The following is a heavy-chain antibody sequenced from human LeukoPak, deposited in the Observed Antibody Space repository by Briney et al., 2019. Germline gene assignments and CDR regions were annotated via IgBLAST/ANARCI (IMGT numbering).Heavy chain of an antibody. CDR2: IYYSGST. J-gene: IGHJ5*02. D-gene: IGHD3-10*01. V-gene: IGHV4-59*08. CDR3: ARHSGPLLEQYLYYGSGSPHNWFDP. CDR1: GGSISSYY. Sequence: PSETLPLTCTVSGGSISSYYWSWIRQPPGKGLEWIGYIYYSGSTNYNPSLKSRVTISVDTSKNQFSLKLSSVTAADTAVYYCARHSGPLLEQYLYYGSGSPHNWFDPWSQGTLVTVSS.